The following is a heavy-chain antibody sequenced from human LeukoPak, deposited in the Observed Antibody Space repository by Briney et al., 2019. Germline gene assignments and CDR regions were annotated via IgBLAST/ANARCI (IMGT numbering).Heavy chain of an antibody. CDR2: ISYDGSNK. D-gene: IGHD3-10*02. CDR1: GFTFSSYA. CDR3: AKLDVRGVIFDDY. V-gene: IGHV3-30-3*02. Sequence: GGSLRLSCAASGFTFSSYAMSWVRQAPGKGLEWVAVISYDGSNKYYADSVKGRFTISRDNSKNTLYLQMNSLRAEDTAVYYCAKLDVRGVIFDDYWGQGTLVTVSS. J-gene: IGHJ4*02.